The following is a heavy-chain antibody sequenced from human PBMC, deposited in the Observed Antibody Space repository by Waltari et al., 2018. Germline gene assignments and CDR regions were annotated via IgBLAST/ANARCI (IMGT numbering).Heavy chain of an antibody. CDR3: ATYIGASVGTAAFDV. V-gene: IGHV4-39*01. D-gene: IGHD5-12*01. CDR2: VSFSVPT. CDR1: GVSITSNRHY. Sequence: QLQLQESGPRLVRPSETLSLICRVSGVSITSNRHYWAWIRQSPGQGLEWIGTVSFSVPTYISPSLKSRVSVSRDTSKNQVSLILGSVTAADMAVYYCATYIGASVGTAAFDVWGQGTMVTVSS. J-gene: IGHJ3*01.